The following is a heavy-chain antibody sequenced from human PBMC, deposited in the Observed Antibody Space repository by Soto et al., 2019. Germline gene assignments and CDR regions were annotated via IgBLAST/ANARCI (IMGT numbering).Heavy chain of an antibody. CDR3: ARESEDLTSNFDY. V-gene: IGHV3-48*03. CDR2: ISSSGTTI. J-gene: IGHJ4*02. CDR1: GFIFSSYE. Sequence: PGGSLRLSCAVSGFIFSSYEMNWVRQAPGKGLEWISYISSSGTTIYYADSVKGRFTVSRDNAKNSVYLDMNSLSAEDTAVYYCARESEDLTSNFDYWGQGTLVTVSS.